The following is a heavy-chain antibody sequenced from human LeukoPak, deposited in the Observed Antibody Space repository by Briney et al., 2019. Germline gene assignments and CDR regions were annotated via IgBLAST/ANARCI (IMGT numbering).Heavy chain of an antibody. CDR3: AREGANIAAAGSLDY. D-gene: IGHD6-13*01. V-gene: IGHV7-4-1*02. Sequence: ASVKVSCKASGYTFTSYAMNWVRQAPGQGLEWMGWINTNTGNPTYAQGFTGRFVFSLDTSVSTAYLQISSLKAEDTAVYYCAREGANIAAAGSLDYWGQGTLVTVSS. J-gene: IGHJ4*02. CDR1: GYTFTSYA. CDR2: INTNTGNP.